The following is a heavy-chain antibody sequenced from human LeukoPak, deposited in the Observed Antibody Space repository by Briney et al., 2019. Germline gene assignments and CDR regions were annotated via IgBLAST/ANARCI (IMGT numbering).Heavy chain of an antibody. Sequence: GGSLRLSCAASGFTFSSYSMNWVRQARGKGLEWVSYISSSSSTIYYADYVKGRFTISRDNAKNSLYLQMNSLRAEDTTVYYCARDDYGAPEDYWGQGTLVTVSS. D-gene: IGHD4-17*01. J-gene: IGHJ4*02. CDR2: ISSSSSTI. V-gene: IGHV3-48*01. CDR3: ARDDYGAPEDY. CDR1: GFTFSSYS.